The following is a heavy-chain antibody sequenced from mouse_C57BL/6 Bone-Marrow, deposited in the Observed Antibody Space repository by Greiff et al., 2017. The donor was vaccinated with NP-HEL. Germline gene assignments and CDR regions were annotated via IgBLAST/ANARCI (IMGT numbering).Heavy chain of an antibody. Sequence: QVQLKQPGAELVKPGASVKMSCKASGYTFTSYWITWVKQRPGQGLEWIGDIYPGSGSTNYNEKFKSKATLTVDTSSSTAYMQLSSLTSEDSAVYYCAYTVVHYYAMDYWGQGTSVTVSS. D-gene: IGHD1-1*01. J-gene: IGHJ4*01. CDR2: IYPGSGST. CDR3: AYTVVHYYAMDY. V-gene: IGHV1-55*01. CDR1: GYTFTSYW.